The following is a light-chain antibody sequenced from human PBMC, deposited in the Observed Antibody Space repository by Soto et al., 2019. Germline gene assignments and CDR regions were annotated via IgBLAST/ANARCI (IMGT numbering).Light chain of an antibody. CDR2: RNT. Sequence: QAVVTQPPSASATPGQRVTISCSGSSSNIGSNFVYWYQQLPGTAPKLLIYRNTQRPSGVPDRFSGSKSGTSASLANSGLRSEDEADYYCAAWDDSLSANWVFGGGTKLTVL. CDR3: AAWDDSLSANWV. J-gene: IGLJ3*02. CDR1: SSNIGSNF. V-gene: IGLV1-47*01.